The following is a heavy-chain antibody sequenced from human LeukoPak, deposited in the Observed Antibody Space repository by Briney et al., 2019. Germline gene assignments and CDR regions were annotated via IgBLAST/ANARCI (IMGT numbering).Heavy chain of an antibody. CDR1: GFTFSSYG. D-gene: IGHD5-12*01. CDR2: ISGSGGST. Sequence: AGGSLRLSCAASGFTFSSYGMSWVRQAPGKGLEWVSAISGSGGSTYYADSVKGRFTISRDNSKNTLYLQMNSLRAEDTAVYYCAKDPRSGYGDDYWGQRTLVTVSS. V-gene: IGHV3-23*01. CDR3: AKDPRSGYGDDY. J-gene: IGHJ4*02.